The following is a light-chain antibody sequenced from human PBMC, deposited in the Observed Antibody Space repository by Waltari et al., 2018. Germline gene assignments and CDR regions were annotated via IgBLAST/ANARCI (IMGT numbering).Light chain of an antibody. V-gene: IGKV3-15*01. CDR1: QRISSN. CDR2: SAS. CDR3: QQYNNWPRT. Sequence: EIVMTQSPATLSVSPGERATLTCRASQRISSNLAWYQQKPGQAPWPLIYSASARATGVHARFSGSVSGTEFTLTISSLQSEDFAVYYCQQYNNWPRTFGGGTKVEIK. J-gene: IGKJ4*01.